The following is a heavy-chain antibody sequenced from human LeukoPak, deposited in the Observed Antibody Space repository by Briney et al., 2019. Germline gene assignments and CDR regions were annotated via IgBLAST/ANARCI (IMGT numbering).Heavy chain of an antibody. J-gene: IGHJ3*02. D-gene: IGHD3-16*01. V-gene: IGHV3-23*01. CDR3: AKDRKGEDLLDAFDI. CDR2: ISGSGGST. Sequence: GGSLRLSCAASGFTFSSYAMSWVRQAPGKGLEWVSAISGSGGSTYYADSVKGRFTISRDNSKNTLYLQMNSLRVEETAVYYCAKDRKGEDLLDAFDIWGQGTMVTVSS. CDR1: GFTFSSYA.